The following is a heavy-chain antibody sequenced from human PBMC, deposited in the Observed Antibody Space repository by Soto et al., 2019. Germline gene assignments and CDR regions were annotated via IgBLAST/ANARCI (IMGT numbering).Heavy chain of an antibody. CDR3: ARTLYSYGPRFDY. D-gene: IGHD5-18*01. V-gene: IGHV4-59*01. CDR2: IYYSGST. Sequence: SETLSLTCTVSGGSISSYYWSWIRQPPGKGLEWIGYIYYSGSTNYNPSLKSRVTISVDTSKNQFSLKLSSVTAADTAVYYCARTLYSYGPRFDYWGRGTLVTVSS. J-gene: IGHJ4*02. CDR1: GGSISSYY.